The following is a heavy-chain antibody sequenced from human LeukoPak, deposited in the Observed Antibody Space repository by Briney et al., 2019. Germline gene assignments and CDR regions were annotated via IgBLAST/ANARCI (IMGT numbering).Heavy chain of an antibody. Sequence: GGSLRLSCAASGFTFSSYEMNWVRQAPGKGLEWVSYISSSGSTIYYADSVKGRFTISRDNAKNPLYLQMNRLRAEDTALYYCATNGGGDSGYGNFDYWGQGTLVTVSS. D-gene: IGHD5-12*01. CDR1: GFTFSSYE. J-gene: IGHJ4*02. CDR3: ATNGGGDSGYGNFDY. V-gene: IGHV3-48*03. CDR2: ISSSGSTI.